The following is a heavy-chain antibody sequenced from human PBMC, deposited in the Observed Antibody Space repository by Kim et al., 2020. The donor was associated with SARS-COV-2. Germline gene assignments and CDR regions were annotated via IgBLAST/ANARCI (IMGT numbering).Heavy chain of an antibody. CDR3: ASPYRPHYDILTGYSVDYYYYGMDV. CDR1: GGTFSSYA. CDR2: IIPIFGTA. V-gene: IGHV1-69*13. J-gene: IGHJ6*02. D-gene: IGHD3-9*01. Sequence: SVKVSCKASGGTFSSYAISWVRQAPGQGLEWMGGIIPIFGTANYAQKFQGRVTITADESTSTAYMELSSLRSEDTAVYYCASPYRPHYDILTGYSVDYYYYGMDVWGQGTTVTVSS.